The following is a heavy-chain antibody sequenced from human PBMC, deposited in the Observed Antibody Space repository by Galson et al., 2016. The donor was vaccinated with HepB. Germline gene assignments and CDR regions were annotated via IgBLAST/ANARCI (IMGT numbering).Heavy chain of an antibody. CDR2: IHRTGGGT. CDR3: ARVSAHYSGSGSYIPQTYYYGMDV. D-gene: IGHD3-10*01. V-gene: IGHV3-23*01. CDR1: GFTFTNYA. J-gene: IGHJ6*02. Sequence: SLRLSCAASGFTFTNYAMTWVRQAPGKGLEWVSSIHRTGGGTYYADSVKGRFTISRDNSKNTLYLQMNSLRADDPAVFYCARVSAHYSGSGSYIPQTYYYGMDVWGQGTTVTVSS.